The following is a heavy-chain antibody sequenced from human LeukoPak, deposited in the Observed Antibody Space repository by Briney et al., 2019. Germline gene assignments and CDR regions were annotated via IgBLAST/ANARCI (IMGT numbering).Heavy chain of an antibody. J-gene: IGHJ4*02. CDR1: GYTFSSYY. Sequence: ASVKVSCKASGYTFSSYYFHWIRQAPGQGLEWMGLINPSGGATSFAQKFRGRVTMTRDMSTGTVFMELSSLRSDDTAVYFCARNYYDTAGHFGYWGQGTLVTVSS. CDR2: INPSGGAT. V-gene: IGHV1-46*01. D-gene: IGHD3-22*01. CDR3: ARNYYDTAGHFGY.